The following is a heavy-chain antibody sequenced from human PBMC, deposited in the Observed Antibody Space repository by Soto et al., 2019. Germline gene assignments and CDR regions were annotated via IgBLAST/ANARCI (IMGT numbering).Heavy chain of an antibody. CDR1: GFTFRSCA. J-gene: IGHJ6*02. CDR2: IIDSGAST. V-gene: IGHV3-23*01. Sequence: PGGSLRLSYAASGFTFRSCAMGWVRQAPGKGLEWVSDIIDSGASTYYADSVKGRFTISRDNSKSTLYLQMNSLRAEDTALYYCAKGRSYYYYYGVDVWGQGTTVTVSS. CDR3: AKGRSYYYYYGVDV.